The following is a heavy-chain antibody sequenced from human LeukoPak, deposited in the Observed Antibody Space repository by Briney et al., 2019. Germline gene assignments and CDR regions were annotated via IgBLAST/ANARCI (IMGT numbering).Heavy chain of an antibody. D-gene: IGHD3-10*01. Sequence: SETLSLTCTVFGGSVSSGSYYWSWIRQPPGKGLEWIGYIYYSGSTNYNPSLKSRVTISVDTSKNQFSLKLSSVTAADTAVYYCARVSMVRGVIGYWGQGTLVTVSS. CDR3: ARVSMVRGVIGY. J-gene: IGHJ4*02. CDR2: IYYSGST. V-gene: IGHV4-61*01. CDR1: GGSVSSGSYY.